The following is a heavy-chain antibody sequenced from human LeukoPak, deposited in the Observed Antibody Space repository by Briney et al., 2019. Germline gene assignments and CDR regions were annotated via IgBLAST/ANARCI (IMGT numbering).Heavy chain of an antibody. D-gene: IGHD1-26*01. CDR3: ARADLSAEGAAPPYYFDY. J-gene: IGHJ4*02. V-gene: IGHV1-2*02. CDR1: GYTFTGYY. Sequence: GASVKVSCKASGYTFTGYYMHWGRQAPGQGLEWMGWINPNSGGTNYAQKFPGRGTMNRDTSIRTAYMELSRLRSDDPAVYYCARADLSAEGAAPPYYFDYWGQGTLVTVSS. CDR2: INPNSGGT.